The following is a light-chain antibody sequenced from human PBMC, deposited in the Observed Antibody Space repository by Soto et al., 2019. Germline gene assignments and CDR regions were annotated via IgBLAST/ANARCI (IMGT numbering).Light chain of an antibody. Sequence: QPVLTQPPSASGSPGQSVTISCTGTSSDVGGYNYVSWYQQHPGKAPKLMIYEVNKRPSGVPDRFSGSRSGNTASLTVSGLQAEDEADYYCNSYAGSNNLVFGGGTKLTVL. CDR2: EVN. V-gene: IGLV2-8*01. J-gene: IGLJ2*01. CDR1: SSDVGGYNY. CDR3: NSYAGSNNLV.